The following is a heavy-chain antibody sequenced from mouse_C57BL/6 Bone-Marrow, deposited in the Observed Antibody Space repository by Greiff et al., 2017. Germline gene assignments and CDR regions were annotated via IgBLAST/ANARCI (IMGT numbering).Heavy chain of an antibody. CDR1: GYTFTSYW. J-gene: IGHJ4*01. Sequence: VQLQESGAELAKPGASVKLSCKASGYTFTSYWMHWVKQRPGQGLEWIGYINPSSGYTKYNQKFKDKATLTADKSSSTAYMQLSSLTYEDSAVYYCARPLYGRLYAMDYWGQGTSVTVSS. V-gene: IGHV1-7*01. CDR2: INPSSGYT. D-gene: IGHD1-1*02. CDR3: ARPLYGRLYAMDY.